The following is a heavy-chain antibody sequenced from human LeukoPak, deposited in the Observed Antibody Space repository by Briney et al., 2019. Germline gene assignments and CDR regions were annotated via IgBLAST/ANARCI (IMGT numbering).Heavy chain of an antibody. V-gene: IGHV3-21*01. CDR2: ISDDGAYI. D-gene: IGHD6-13*01. CDR1: GFTFSSYS. Sequence: GGSLRLSCAASGFTFSSYSMNWVRQAPGKGLEWVSSISDDGAYIYYADSVKGRFTISRDNANSSLYLQMDSLSPEDTAVYYCARDPHNVAANWFDPWGQGALVTVSS. J-gene: IGHJ5*02. CDR3: ARDPHNVAANWFDP.